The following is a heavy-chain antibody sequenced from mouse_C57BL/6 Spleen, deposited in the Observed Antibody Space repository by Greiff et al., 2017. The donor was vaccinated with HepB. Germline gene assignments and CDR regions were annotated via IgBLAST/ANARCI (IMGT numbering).Heavy chain of an antibody. CDR1: GYTFTSYW. CDR3: ASRGVVATNY. V-gene: IGHV1-64*01. Sequence: QVQLQQPGAELVKPGASVKLSCKASGYTFTSYWMHWVKQRPGQGLEWIGMIHPKSGSTNYNETFKSKATLTVDKSSSTAYMQLSSLTSEDSAVYYCASRGVVATNYWGQGTTLTVSS. D-gene: IGHD1-1*01. J-gene: IGHJ2*01. CDR2: IHPKSGST.